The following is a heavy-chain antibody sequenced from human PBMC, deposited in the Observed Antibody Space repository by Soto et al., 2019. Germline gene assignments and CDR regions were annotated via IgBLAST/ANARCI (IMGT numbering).Heavy chain of an antibody. J-gene: IGHJ4*02. D-gene: IGHD6-6*01. CDR3: AREGYSSSSLDY. CDR1: GFTFNSYA. Sequence: QVQLVESGGGVVQPGRSLRLSCAASGFTFNSYAMHWVRQAPGKGLEWVAVISYDGSNKYYADSVKGRFTISRDNSKNALYLQMNSLRAEDTAVYYCAREGYSSSSLDYWGQGTLVTVSS. V-gene: IGHV3-30-3*01. CDR2: ISYDGSNK.